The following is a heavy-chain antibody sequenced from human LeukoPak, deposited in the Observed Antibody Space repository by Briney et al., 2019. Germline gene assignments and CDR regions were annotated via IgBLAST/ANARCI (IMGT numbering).Heavy chain of an antibody. CDR1: GDSVSSNSAA. CDR2: TYYRSKWYN. D-gene: IGHD4-17*01. CDR3: AREGINYGDYVITLYYYYYGMDV. Sequence: SQTLSLTCAISGDSVSSNSAAWNWIRQSPSRGLEWLGRTYYRSKWYNDYAVSVKSRITINPDTSKNQFSLQLNSVTPEDTAVYYCAREGINYGDYVITLYYYYYGMDVWGQGTTVTVSS. V-gene: IGHV6-1*01. J-gene: IGHJ6*02.